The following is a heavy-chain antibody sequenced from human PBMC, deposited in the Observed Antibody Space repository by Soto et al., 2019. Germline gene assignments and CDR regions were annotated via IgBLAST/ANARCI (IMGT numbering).Heavy chain of an antibody. J-gene: IGHJ6*03. CDR3: ARGSDYDLEFYYYMDV. D-gene: IGHD3-3*01. V-gene: IGHV4-34*01. CDR2: INHSGST. Sequence: PSETLSLTCAVYGGSFSGYYLSWIRQPPGKGLEWIGEINHSGSTNYNSSLKSRVTISVDTSKNQFSLRLSSTTAADTAVYYCARGSDYDLEFYYYMDVWGKGTTVTVSS. CDR1: GGSFSGYY.